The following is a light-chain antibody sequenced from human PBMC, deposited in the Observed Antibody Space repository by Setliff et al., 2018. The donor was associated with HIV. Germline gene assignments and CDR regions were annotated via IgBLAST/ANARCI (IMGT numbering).Light chain of an antibody. CDR2: DDS. CDR3: QVWDSSSDHYV. V-gene: IGLV3-21*03. J-gene: IGLJ1*01. Sequence: SYELIQPPSVSVAPGKTARITCGGNKIGSKSVHWYQQKPGQAPVLVVYDDSDRPSGVPERFSGSNSGNTATLTISRVEAGDEADYYCQVWDSSSDHYVFGTGTKVTVL. CDR1: KIGSKS.